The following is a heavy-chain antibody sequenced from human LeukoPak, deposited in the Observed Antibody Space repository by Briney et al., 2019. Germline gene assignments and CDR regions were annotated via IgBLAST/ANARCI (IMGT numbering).Heavy chain of an antibody. CDR2: VNPNSGGT. CDR3: ARDTVNHYYYYMDV. J-gene: IGHJ6*03. D-gene: IGHD4-11*01. Sequence: GASVKVSCKASGYTFTGYYMHWVRQAPGQGLEWMGWVNPNSGGTKYAQKFQGRVTMTRDTSISTAYMELSRLRSDDTAVYYCARDTVNHYYYYMDVWGKGTTVTVSS. V-gene: IGHV1-2*02. CDR1: GYTFTGYY.